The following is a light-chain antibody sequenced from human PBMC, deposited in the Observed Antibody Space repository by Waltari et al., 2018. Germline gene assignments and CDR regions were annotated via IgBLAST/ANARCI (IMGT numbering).Light chain of an antibody. CDR3: AAWDDSLSALYV. J-gene: IGLJ1*01. Sequence: QSVLTQPPSASGTPGQRVTISCSGSSSNVGSNTVNWYQQPPGPAPNPLTSSNKPRPSGVPDRFSGSKSGTSASLAISGLQSEDEADYYCAAWDDSLSALYVFGTGTKVTVL. CDR2: SNK. CDR1: SSNVGSNT. V-gene: IGLV1-44*01.